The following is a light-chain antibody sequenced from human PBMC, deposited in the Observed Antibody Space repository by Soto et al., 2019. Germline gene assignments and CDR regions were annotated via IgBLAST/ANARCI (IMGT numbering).Light chain of an antibody. CDR2: WAS. Sequence: DIVMTQSPGSLAVSLGERATINCKSSQSVLYSSNNKNYLAWYQQRPGEPPKLLIYWASTRDSGVPDRFSGGGSGTDFTLSISSRQAEDVALYYCQQYYSSPWTFGQGTKVEVE. CDR1: QSVLYSSNNKNY. J-gene: IGKJ1*01. CDR3: QQYYSSPWT. V-gene: IGKV4-1*01.